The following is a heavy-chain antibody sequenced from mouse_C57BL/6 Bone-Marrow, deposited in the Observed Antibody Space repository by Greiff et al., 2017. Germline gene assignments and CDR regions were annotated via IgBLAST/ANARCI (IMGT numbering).Heavy chain of an antibody. CDR3: AKLIGDGYFSWFAY. CDR2: IWRGGST. J-gene: IGHJ3*01. Sequence: VHLVESGPGLVQPSQSLSITCTVSGFSLTSYGVHWVRQSPGKGLEWLGVIWRGGSTDYNAAFMSRLSITKDNSKSQVFFKMNSLQADDTAIYYCAKLIGDGYFSWFAYWGQGTLVTVSA. CDR1: GFSLTSYG. D-gene: IGHD2-3*01. V-gene: IGHV2-5*01.